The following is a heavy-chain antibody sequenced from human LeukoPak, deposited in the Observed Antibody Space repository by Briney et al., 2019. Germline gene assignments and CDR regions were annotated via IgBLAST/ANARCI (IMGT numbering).Heavy chain of an antibody. CDR3: ARDGDSSGFDY. J-gene: IGHJ4*02. CDR2: IWYDGSNK. D-gene: IGHD3-22*01. Sequence: GRSLRLSCAASGFTFSSYGMYWVRQAPGKGLEWVAVIWYDGSNKYYADSVKGRFTISRDNSKNTLYLQMNSLRAEDTAVYYCARDGDSSGFDYWGQGTLVTVSS. CDR1: GFTFSSYG. V-gene: IGHV3-33*01.